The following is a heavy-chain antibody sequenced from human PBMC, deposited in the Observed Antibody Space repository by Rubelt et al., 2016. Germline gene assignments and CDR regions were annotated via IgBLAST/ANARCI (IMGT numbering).Heavy chain of an antibody. Sequence: QITLEESGPTRVKPTQTLTLTCTFSGFSLTANPVGVGWIRQPPGRALEWLALIYWDDDKRYSPSLKNRITIMKGVPNNKVVLIMTNVDPVDTGTYFVAHRGGGRGWNEAQFDYWGQGTLVTVSS. CDR1: GFSLTANPVG. D-gene: IGHD1-1*01. J-gene: IGHJ4*02. V-gene: IGHV2-5*02. CDR3: AHRGGGRGWNEAQFDY. CDR2: IYWDDDK.